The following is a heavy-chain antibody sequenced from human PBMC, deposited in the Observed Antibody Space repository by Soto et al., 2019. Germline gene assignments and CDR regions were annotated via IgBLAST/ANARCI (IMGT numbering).Heavy chain of an antibody. V-gene: IGHV3-30*18. CDR3: AKEGGLSGSYYISSSYYFDY. Sequence: QVQLVESGGGMVQPGRSLRLSCAASGFTFSSYGMHWVRQAPGKGLEWVAIISYDGSNTYYADSVKGRFTISRDNSKNTLYLQMISLRAEDTSVYYCAKEGGLSGSYYISSSYYFDYWGQGTLVTVSS. CDR2: ISYDGSNT. CDR1: GFTFSSYG. D-gene: IGHD1-26*01. J-gene: IGHJ4*02.